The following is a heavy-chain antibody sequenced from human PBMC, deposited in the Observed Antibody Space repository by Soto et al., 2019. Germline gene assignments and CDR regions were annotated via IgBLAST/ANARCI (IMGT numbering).Heavy chain of an antibody. D-gene: IGHD7-27*01. V-gene: IGHV4-59*12. Sequence: QVRLQQSGPGLVKASETLSLSCTVSGTKIDGYYWSWIRQPPGKGLEWIGYIYYDWKIKYNPSLEGSGTITAENSNTAFSPSPALVTDAGKAVYFCARDRAVYTGEGRHFYYYGMDVWGQGTTVTVSS. CDR3: ARDRAVYTGEGRHFYYYGMDV. CDR1: GTKIDGYY. CDR2: IYYDWKI. J-gene: IGHJ6*02.